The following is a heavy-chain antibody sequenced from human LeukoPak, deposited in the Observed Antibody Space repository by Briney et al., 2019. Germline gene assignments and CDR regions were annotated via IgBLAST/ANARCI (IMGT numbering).Heavy chain of an antibody. Sequence: GSLRLSCAASGFTFSSYAMSWVRQAPGKGLEWVSAISGSGGSTCYADSVKGRFTISRDNSKNTLYLQMNSLRAEDTAVYYCAKSGSYYDILTGYTEEYYFDYWGQGTLVTVSS. CDR2: ISGSGGST. V-gene: IGHV3-23*01. CDR3: AKSGSYYDILTGYTEEYYFDY. CDR1: GFTFSSYA. D-gene: IGHD3-9*01. J-gene: IGHJ4*02.